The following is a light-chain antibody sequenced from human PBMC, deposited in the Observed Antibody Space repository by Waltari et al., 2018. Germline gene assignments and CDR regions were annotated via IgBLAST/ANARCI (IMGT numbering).Light chain of an antibody. J-gene: IGKJ1*01. CDR1: QSVRSN. CDR2: GAS. CDR3: QQYNNWPPWT. V-gene: IGKV3-15*01. Sequence: EIVMTQSPVTLSVSPGERVTLSCRASQSVRSNLAWYQQKPGQTPRLLIYGASTRASNMPGRFSGSGSGTEFTLTISSLQSEDFAVYYCQQYNNWPPWTFGQGTKVDLK.